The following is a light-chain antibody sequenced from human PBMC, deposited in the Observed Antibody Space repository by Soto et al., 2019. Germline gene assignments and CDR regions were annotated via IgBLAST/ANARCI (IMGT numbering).Light chain of an antibody. CDR3: QQYNTWLT. J-gene: IGKJ1*01. CDR1: QSVSNN. Sequence: EIVMTQSPATLSVSPGERATLSCRASQSVSNNLAWYQKKPGQAPRLLIYGASTTAPGIPARFSGSGSGTEFTLTISSLQSEDFADYYCQQYNTWLTFGQGTSVEI. V-gene: IGKV3-15*01. CDR2: GAS.